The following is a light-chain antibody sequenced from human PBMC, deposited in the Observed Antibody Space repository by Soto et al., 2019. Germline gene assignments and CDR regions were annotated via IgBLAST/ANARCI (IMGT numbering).Light chain of an antibody. CDR2: DVS. V-gene: IGLV2-14*01. CDR1: SSDVGGYNY. Sequence: QSVLTQPASVSGSPGQSITISCTGTSSDVGGYNYVSWYQQHPGKAPKLMIYDVSNRPSGVSNRFSGSKSGNTASLTISGRQAADDADDYCSSYTSSSTIVVFGGGTQLTVL. J-gene: IGLJ2*01. CDR3: SSYTSSSTIVV.